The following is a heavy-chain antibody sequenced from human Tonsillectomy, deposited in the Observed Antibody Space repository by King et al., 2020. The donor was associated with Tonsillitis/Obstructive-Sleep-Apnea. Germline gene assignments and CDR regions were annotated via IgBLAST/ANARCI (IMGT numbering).Heavy chain of an antibody. J-gene: IGHJ6*03. CDR3: GYGSGSSYHAYYYYYYMDV. CDR1: GGTFSSYA. CDR2: IIPIFGVA. V-gene: IGHV1-69*09. Sequence: VQLVESGAEVKKPGSSMKVSCKASGGTFSSYALSWVRQAPGQGLEWMGRIIPIFGVANYAQKFQGRVTITADKSTSTAYMELRSLRSEDTAVYYCGYGSGSSYHAYYYYYYMDVWGKGTTVTVSS. D-gene: IGHD3-10*01.